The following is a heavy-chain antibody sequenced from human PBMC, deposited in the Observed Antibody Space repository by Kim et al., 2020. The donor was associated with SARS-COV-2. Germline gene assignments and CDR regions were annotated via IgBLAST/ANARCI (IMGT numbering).Heavy chain of an antibody. J-gene: IGHJ4*02. Sequence: KFQGRVTITADKSTSTAYMELSSLRSEDTAVYYCASKTYYYDSSGEDFDYWGQGTLVTVSS. CDR3: ASKTYYYDSSGEDFDY. D-gene: IGHD3-22*01. V-gene: IGHV1-69*02.